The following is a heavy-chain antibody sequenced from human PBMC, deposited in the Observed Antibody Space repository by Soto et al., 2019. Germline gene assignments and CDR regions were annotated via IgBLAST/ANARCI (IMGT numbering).Heavy chain of an antibody. CDR2: FYDSGST. Sequence: QVQLQESGPGLVKPSETLSLTCIVSGGSISSGGFYWSWVRQHPGKGLERIGFFYDSGSTYYNASLKSRLTISIDRSNNQFSLKLTSVTAADTAVYYGARGPRQLGGDYYHGMDVWGQGTTVTVSS. D-gene: IGHD1-1*01. J-gene: IGHJ6*02. CDR3: ARGPRQLGGDYYHGMDV. CDR1: GGSISSGGFY. V-gene: IGHV4-31*03.